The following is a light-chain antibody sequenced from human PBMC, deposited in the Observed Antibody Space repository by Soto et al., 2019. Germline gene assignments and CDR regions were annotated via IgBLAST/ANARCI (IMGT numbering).Light chain of an antibody. Sequence: QAVVTQSPSASASLGASVKLTCTLSSGHSSYAIAWHQQQPDKGPRYLMKLNSDGSHTKGDGIPHRFSGSSSGAERYLTISSLQSEDEADYYCQTWGTGIWVFGGETKLTVL. V-gene: IGLV4-69*01. CDR3: QTWGTGIWV. CDR1: SGHSSYA. CDR2: LNSDGSH. J-gene: IGLJ3*02.